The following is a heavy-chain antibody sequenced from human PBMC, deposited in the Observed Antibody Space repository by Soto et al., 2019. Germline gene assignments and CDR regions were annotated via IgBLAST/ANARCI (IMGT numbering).Heavy chain of an antibody. J-gene: IGHJ6*02. CDR2: VYYSGGT. Sequence: SETLSLTCVVSGGPINTFSYYWGWIRQSPGKGLEWIGSVYYSGGTYYNPSLKSRVAISVDTSNNHFSLRLNSVTAADTAVYYCATTFDSSGYYTDYGMDVWGQGTAATVSS. CDR3: ATTFDSSGYYTDYGMDV. CDR1: GGPINTFSYY. D-gene: IGHD3-22*01. V-gene: IGHV4-39*02.